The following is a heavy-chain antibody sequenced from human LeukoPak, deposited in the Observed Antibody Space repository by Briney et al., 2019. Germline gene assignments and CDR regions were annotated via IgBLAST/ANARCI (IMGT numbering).Heavy chain of an antibody. CDR1: GFTFSSYA. V-gene: IGHV3-23*01. J-gene: IGHJ4*02. CDR3: ARAGNIRFDY. Sequence: GGSLRLSCEASGFTFSSYAMSWVRQAPGKGLEWVSGFSGSGGSTYYADSVKGRFTISRDNSKNTLYLQMNSLRAEDAAVYYCARAGNIRFDYWGQGTLVTVSS. D-gene: IGHD1/OR15-1a*01. CDR2: FSGSGGST.